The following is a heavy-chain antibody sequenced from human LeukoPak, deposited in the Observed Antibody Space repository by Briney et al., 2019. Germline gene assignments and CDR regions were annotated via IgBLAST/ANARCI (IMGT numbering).Heavy chain of an antibody. CDR1: GASITSDIFY. CDR3: GKVGGNSNS. J-gene: IGHJ5*02. Sequence: TLSPTCPVSGASITSDIFYWNWIRQHPGKGLEWIGCIHNSRGTSYNPSLESRLTISVDASENQFFLKMSYVTAADTAMYYCGKVGGNSNSWGQGTLVTVSS. V-gene: IGHV4-31*03. CDR2: IHNSRGT. D-gene: IGHD4-23*01.